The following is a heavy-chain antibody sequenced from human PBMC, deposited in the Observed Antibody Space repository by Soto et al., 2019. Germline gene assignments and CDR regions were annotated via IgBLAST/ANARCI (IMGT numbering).Heavy chain of an antibody. J-gene: IGHJ5*02. D-gene: IGHD3-22*01. CDR2: IYYSGST. Sequence: QVQLQESGPGLVKPSQTLSLTCTVSVASISSGGHYWSCIRQHPGEGLEWIGYIYYSGSTSYNPSLKSRVAISVDTSKNQFSLKLSSVTDADTAVYYCARESKYDTSGYPPWFAPWGQRTLVTVSS. CDR1: VASISSGGHY. V-gene: IGHV4-31*03. CDR3: ARESKYDTSGYPPWFAP.